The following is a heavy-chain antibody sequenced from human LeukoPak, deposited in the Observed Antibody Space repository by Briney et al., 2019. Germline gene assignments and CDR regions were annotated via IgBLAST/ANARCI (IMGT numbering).Heavy chain of an antibody. CDR3: ARERPGLGMDV. Sequence: SETLSLTCTDSGGSISSYYWSWIRQPPGKGLEWIGYIYYSGSTNYNPSLKSRVTISVDTSKNQFSLKLSSVTAADTAVHYCARERPGLGMDVWGQGTTVTVSS. CDR1: GGSISSYY. V-gene: IGHV4-59*01. D-gene: IGHD2-2*01. CDR2: IYYSGST. J-gene: IGHJ6*02.